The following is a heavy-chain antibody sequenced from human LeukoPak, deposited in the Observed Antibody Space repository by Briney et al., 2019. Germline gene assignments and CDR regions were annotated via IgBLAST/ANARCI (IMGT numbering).Heavy chain of an antibody. CDR3: ARRDGYNSYDFDY. V-gene: IGHV4-59*01. CDR2: IYYSGNT. CDR1: GGSISSYY. D-gene: IGHD5-24*01. Sequence: KPSETLSLTCTVSGGSISSYYWSWIRQPPGKGLEWIGYIYYSGNTNYNPSLKSRVTISVDTSKNQFSLKLNSVTAADTAVYYCARRDGYNSYDFDYWGQGTLVTVPS. J-gene: IGHJ4*02.